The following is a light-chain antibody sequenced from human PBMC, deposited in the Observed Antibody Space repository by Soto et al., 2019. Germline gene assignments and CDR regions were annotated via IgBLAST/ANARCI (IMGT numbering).Light chain of an antibody. CDR3: SSYGGSNNRYV. CDR2: EVT. J-gene: IGLJ1*01. CDR1: SSDVGGYNF. Sequence: QSALTQPPSASGSPGQSVTISCTGTSSDVGGYNFVSWYQQHPGKVPKLIIYEVTKRPSGVPDRFSGSKSGNTASLTVSGLQAEDEADYYCSSYGGSNNRYVFGIGTKLTVL. V-gene: IGLV2-8*01.